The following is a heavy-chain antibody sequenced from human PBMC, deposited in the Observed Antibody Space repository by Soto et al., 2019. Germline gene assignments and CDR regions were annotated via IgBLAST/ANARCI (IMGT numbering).Heavy chain of an antibody. CDR1: GCVFRSCR. D-gene: IGHD4-17*01. J-gene: IGHJ4*02. CDR3: ATAGDYRFDN. Sequence: AVSVRLSFADAGCVFRSCRLHWDRQASGEGLVWVSRINSDGSIINYADSVKGRFTISRDNAKNTLYLQMNSLRVEDTAVYYCATAGDYRFDNWGQGTLVTVSS. V-gene: IGHV3-74*01. CDR2: INSDGSII.